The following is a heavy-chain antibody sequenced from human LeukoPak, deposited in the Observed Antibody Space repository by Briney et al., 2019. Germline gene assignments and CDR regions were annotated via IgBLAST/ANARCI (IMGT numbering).Heavy chain of an antibody. CDR2: ISGSGGST. D-gene: IGHD3-3*01. Sequence: GGSLRLSCAASGFTFSSYAMSWVRQAPGKGLEWVSAISGSGGSTYYADSVKGRFTISRDNSKNTLYLQMNSLRAEDTAVYYSAKGDDFWSGPGLNWFDPWGQGTLVTVSS. CDR1: GFTFSSYA. CDR3: AKGDDFWSGPGLNWFDP. J-gene: IGHJ5*02. V-gene: IGHV3-23*01.